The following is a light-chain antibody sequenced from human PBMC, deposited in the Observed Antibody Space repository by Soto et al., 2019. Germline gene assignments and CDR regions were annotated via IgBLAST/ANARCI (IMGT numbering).Light chain of an antibody. CDR3: SSYTGSSTFL. V-gene: IGLV2-14*01. CDR1: SSDVGGYDY. J-gene: IGLJ1*01. Sequence: QSALTQPASVSGSPGQSITISCTGTSSDVGGYDYVSWYQQLPGKAPKLLIYDVNNRPSGVSHRFSGSKSGNTASLTISGLQAEDEADYYCSSYTGSSTFLFGTGPKVTVL. CDR2: DVN.